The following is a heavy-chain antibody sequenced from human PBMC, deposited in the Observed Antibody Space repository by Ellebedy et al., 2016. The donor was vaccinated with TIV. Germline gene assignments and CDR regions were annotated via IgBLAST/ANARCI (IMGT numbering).Heavy chain of an antibody. Sequence: GESLKISCAASGLTFSSYGMHWVRQAPGKGLEWVGFLLFDGSDEYYADSVKGRFTISRDNSKNTLYLQMNSLRAEDTAVYYCAKDKVVAASYYYYGMDVWGQGTTVTVSS. CDR3: AKDKVVAASYYYYGMDV. D-gene: IGHD2-15*01. CDR2: LLFDGSDE. CDR1: GLTFSSYG. J-gene: IGHJ6*02. V-gene: IGHV3-30*02.